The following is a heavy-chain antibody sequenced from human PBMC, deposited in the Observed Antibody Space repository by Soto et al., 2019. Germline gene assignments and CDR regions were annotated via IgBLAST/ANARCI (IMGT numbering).Heavy chain of an antibody. Sequence: GRSLRLSCAASGFTVSSNYMSWVRQAPGKGLEWVSVIYSGGSTYYADSVKGRFTISRDNSKNTLYLQMNSLRAEDTAVYYCARDKPGIAVAGTNYWGQGTLVTVSS. CDR3: ARDKPGIAVAGTNY. D-gene: IGHD6-19*01. J-gene: IGHJ4*02. CDR2: IYSGGST. CDR1: GFTVSSNY. V-gene: IGHV3-66*01.